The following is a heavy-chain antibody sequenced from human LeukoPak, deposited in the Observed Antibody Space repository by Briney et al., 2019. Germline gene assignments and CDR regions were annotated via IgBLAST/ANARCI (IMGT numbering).Heavy chain of an antibody. CDR2: IYNSGST. D-gene: IGHD3-9*01. CDR3: ARRLNDILTGFMAFDI. CDR1: GASITSFY. Sequence: SETLSLTCTVSGASITSFYWNWIRQPPGKGLEWIGYIYNSGSTNYNPSLKSRIAISVDTSKNQFSRKLSSMTAADTAVYYCARRLNDILTGFMAFDIWGQGTMVTVSS. V-gene: IGHV4-59*08. J-gene: IGHJ3*02.